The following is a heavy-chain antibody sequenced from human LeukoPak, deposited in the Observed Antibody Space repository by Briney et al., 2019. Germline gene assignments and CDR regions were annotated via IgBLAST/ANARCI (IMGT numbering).Heavy chain of an antibody. Sequence: PGGSLRLSCAASGFTFSLYWMSWVRQAPGKGLEWVATIKEDGSEKYYVDSVKGRFTISRDNTKNSLYLQMNSLRAEDTAVYYCANWHSATILSWGQGTLVTVSS. CDR3: ANWHSATILS. V-gene: IGHV3-7*01. CDR1: GFTFSLYW. D-gene: IGHD5-12*01. CDR2: IKEDGSEK. J-gene: IGHJ4*02.